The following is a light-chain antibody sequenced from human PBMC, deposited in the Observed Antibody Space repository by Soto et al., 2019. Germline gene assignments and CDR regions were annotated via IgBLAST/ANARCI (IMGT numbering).Light chain of an antibody. J-gene: IGLJ3*02. CDR1: TSNIGSNP. CDR2: SNT. V-gene: IGLV1-44*01. CDR3: ATWDDSLNVWL. Sequence: QSVLTQPPSASAPPGQRVTISCSGSTSNIGSNPVNWYQQLPGTAPKLLMYSNTQRPSGVPDRFSGSKSGTSASLAISALXSEDESSYYCATWDDSLNVWLFGGGTKVTVL.